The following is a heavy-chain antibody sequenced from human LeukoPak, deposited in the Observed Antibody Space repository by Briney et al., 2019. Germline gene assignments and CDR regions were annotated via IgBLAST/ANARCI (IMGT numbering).Heavy chain of an antibody. V-gene: IGHV4-59*01. D-gene: IGHD6-19*01. CDR3: ASSSSGWYKRAEYFQH. Sequence: SETLSLTCTVSGRCISSNYWSWIRQPPGKGLEWIGYIYYSGSTNYNPSLKSRVTISVDTSKNQFSLKLSSVAAADTAVYYCASSSSGWYKRAEYFQHWGQGTLVTVSS. CDR2: IYYSGST. J-gene: IGHJ1*01. CDR1: GRCISSNY.